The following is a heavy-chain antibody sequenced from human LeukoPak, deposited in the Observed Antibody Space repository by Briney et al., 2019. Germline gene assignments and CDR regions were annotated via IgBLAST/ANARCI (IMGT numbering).Heavy chain of an antibody. CDR2: ISSSGSTI. V-gene: IGHV3-11*01. CDR3: ARRPGITMVRGVIPLNDAFDI. J-gene: IGHJ3*02. D-gene: IGHD3-10*01. CDR1: GFTFSDYY. Sequence: GGSLRLSCAASGFTFSDYYMSWIRQAPGKGLEWVSYISSSGSTIYYADSVKGRFTISRDNAKNSLYLQMNSLRAEDTAVYYCARRPGITMVRGVIPLNDAFDIWGQGTMVTVSS.